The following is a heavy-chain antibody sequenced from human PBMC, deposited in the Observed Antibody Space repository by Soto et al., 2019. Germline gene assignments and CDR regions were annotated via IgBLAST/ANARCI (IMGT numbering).Heavy chain of an antibody. CDR2: VSSDGERK. V-gene: IGHV3-30*09. D-gene: IGHD5-12*01. Sequence: GRSQRHSKTASGFTISDYAVHCVSKKPSKGLEWVATVSSDGERKYYAMSVKGRFAISKDNSMSTLLLQMDTLGPDDTAIYFCAKVERSGRGPPFSCRIWGQGTMVTV. CDR1: GFTISDYA. J-gene: IGHJ3*02. CDR3: AKVERSGRGPPFSCRI.